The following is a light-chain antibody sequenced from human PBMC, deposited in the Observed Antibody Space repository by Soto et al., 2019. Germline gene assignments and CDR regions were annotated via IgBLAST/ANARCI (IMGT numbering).Light chain of an antibody. V-gene: IGLV3-21*02. J-gene: IGLJ1*01. Sequence: SYELTQPPSVSVAPGQTARIPCGADNIGDIAVHWYQQKPGQAPVLVVYDDTGRPSGSPERFSGSNSGNTATLTISRVEAGDEADYYCQVWDSSSDHYVFGSGSK. CDR2: DDT. CDR1: NIGDIA. CDR3: QVWDSSSDHYV.